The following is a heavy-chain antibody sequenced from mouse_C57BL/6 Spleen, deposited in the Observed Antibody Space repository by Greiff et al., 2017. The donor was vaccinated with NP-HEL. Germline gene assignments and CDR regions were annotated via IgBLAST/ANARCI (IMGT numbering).Heavy chain of an antibody. CDR1: GFSLTSYG. J-gene: IGHJ1*03. D-gene: IGHD1-1*01. CDR3: ARPLYGSSFHWYFDV. CDR2: IWSGGST. Sequence: VQLVESGPGLVQPSQSLSITCTVSGFSLTSYGVHWVRQSPGKGLEWLGVIWSGGSTDYNAAFISRLSISKDNSKSQVFFKMNSLQADDTAIYYCARPLYGSSFHWYFDVWGTGTTVTVSS. V-gene: IGHV2-2*01.